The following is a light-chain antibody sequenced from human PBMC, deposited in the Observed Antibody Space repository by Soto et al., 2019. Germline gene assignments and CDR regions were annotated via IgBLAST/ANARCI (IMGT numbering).Light chain of an antibody. CDR1: QSISTS. V-gene: IGKV1-39*01. CDR3: QLRNA. J-gene: IGKJ2*01. Sequence: DIQMTQSPSSLSASVGDRVAITCRASQSISTSLNWYQQRPGRAPKLLISDASTLQSGFPSRFSGSGSGTDFTRIISSLQPEDLPTDCCQLRNAFGQGTKLEIK. CDR2: DAS.